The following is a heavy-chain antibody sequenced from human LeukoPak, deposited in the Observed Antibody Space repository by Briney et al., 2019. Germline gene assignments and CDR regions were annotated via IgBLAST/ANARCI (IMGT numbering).Heavy chain of an antibody. CDR1: GFTLSGYW. V-gene: IGHV3-74*01. CDR2: ISDTGSIT. CDR3: ARGRYYFEY. J-gene: IGHJ4*02. Sequence: GGSLRLSCAASGFTLSGYWMHWVRQAPGKGLVWVSRISDTGSITSYVDSVKGRFTISRDNAKNTLYLQMNSLRVEDTAVYYCARGRYYFEYWGQGTLVTVSS.